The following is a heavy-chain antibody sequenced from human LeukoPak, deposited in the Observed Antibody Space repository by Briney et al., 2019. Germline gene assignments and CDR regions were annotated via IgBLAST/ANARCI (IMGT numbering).Heavy chain of an antibody. CDR1: GYTFTSYG. J-gene: IGHJ4*02. V-gene: IGHV1-18*01. CDR3: AKDKTLYQLLALFDY. CDR2: ISAYNGNT. Sequence: ASVKVSCKASGYTFTSYGISWVRQAPGQGLEWMGWISAYNGNTNYAQKLQGRVTMTTDTSTSTAYMELRSLRSDDTAVYYCAKDKTLYQLLALFDYWGQGTLVTVSS. D-gene: IGHD2-2*01.